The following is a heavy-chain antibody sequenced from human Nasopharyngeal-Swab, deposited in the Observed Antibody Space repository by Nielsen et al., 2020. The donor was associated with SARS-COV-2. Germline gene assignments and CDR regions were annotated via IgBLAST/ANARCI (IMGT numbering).Heavy chain of an antibody. Sequence: ASVPVSFLASLHTFTCYDINWARQATGQGLEWMGWMNPNSGNTGYAQKFQGRVTMTRNTSISTAYMELSSLRSEDTAVYYCARGRGGWFGELFDYWGQGTLVTVSS. CDR3: ARGRGGWFGELFDY. V-gene: IGHV1-8*02. J-gene: IGHJ4*02. D-gene: IGHD3-10*01. CDR1: LHTFTCYD. CDR2: MNPNSGNT.